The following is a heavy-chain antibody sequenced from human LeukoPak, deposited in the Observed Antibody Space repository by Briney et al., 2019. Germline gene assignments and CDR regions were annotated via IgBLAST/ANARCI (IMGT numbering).Heavy chain of an antibody. J-gene: IGHJ6*02. Sequence: SVKVSCKASGGTFSSYAISWVRQAPGQGLEWMGRIIPIFGIANYAQKFQGRVTITADKSTSTAYMELSSLRSEDTAVYYCARGLSDSSPLYYYYGMDVWGQGTTVTVSS. CDR2: IIPIFGIA. CDR1: GGTFSSYA. V-gene: IGHV1-69*04. D-gene: IGHD6-13*01. CDR3: ARGLSDSSPLYYYYGMDV.